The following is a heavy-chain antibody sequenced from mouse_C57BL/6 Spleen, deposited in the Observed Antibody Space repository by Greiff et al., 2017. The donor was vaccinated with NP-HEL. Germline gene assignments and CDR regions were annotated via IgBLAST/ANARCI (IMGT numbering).Heavy chain of an antibody. J-gene: IGHJ2*01. CDR2: IDPNSGGT. CDR3: ASAYYSNYYFDY. D-gene: IGHD2-5*01. V-gene: IGHV1-72*01. Sequence: VQLQQPGAELVKPGASVTLSCKASGYTFTSYWMHWVKQRPGRGLEWIGRIDPNSGGTKYNEKFKSKATLTVDKPSSTAYMQLSSLTSEDSAVYYCASAYYSNYYFDYWGQGTTLTVSS. CDR1: GYTFTSYW.